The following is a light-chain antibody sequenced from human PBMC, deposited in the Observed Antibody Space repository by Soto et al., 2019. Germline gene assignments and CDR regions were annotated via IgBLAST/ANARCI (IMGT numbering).Light chain of an antibody. CDR3: QQFNSFTWT. CDR1: QGISTA. Sequence: AIPLTQSPSSLSASVGDRVTITCRASQGISTALAWYQQKPGKAPKLLIYDASTLESGVPSRFSGSGSGTDFTLTISSLQPEDFATYYCQQFNSFTWTFGQGTTVEVK. V-gene: IGKV1-13*02. CDR2: DAS. J-gene: IGKJ1*01.